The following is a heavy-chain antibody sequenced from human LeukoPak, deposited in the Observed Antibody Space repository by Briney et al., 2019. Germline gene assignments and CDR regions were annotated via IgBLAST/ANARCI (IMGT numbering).Heavy chain of an antibody. V-gene: IGHV4-61*02. D-gene: IGHD3-3*01. Sequence: SETLSLTCTVSGGSISSGSYYWSWIRQPAGKGLEWIGRIYTSGSTNYNPSLKSRVTISVDTSKNQFSLKLSSVTAADTAVYYCARRSLYYDFWSGYCGAFDIWGQGTMVTVSS. CDR2: IYTSGST. CDR3: ARRSLYYDFWSGYCGAFDI. J-gene: IGHJ3*02. CDR1: GGSISSGSYY.